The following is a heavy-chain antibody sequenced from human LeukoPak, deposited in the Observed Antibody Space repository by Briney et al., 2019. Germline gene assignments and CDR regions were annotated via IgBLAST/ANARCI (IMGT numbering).Heavy chain of an antibody. CDR1: GYSFTSYW. Sequence: GESLKISCKGSGYSFTSYWISWVRQMPGKGLEWMGRIDPSDSYTNYSPSFQGHVTFSVDKSISTAYLQWSSLKASDAAMYYCATSHYDSSGYYYGWGQGLWSPSPQ. J-gene: IGHJ1*01. D-gene: IGHD3-22*01. CDR2: IDPSDSYT. V-gene: IGHV5-10-1*01. CDR3: ATSHYDSSGYYYG.